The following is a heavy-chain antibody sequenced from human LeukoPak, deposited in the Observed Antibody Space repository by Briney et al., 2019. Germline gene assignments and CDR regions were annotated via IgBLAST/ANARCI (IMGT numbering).Heavy chain of an antibody. Sequence: GGSLRLSCAASGFTFSSYWMHWVRQAPGKGLVWVSRIKSDGSSTSYADSVKGRFTTTRDNAKNTLYLQMNSLRAEDTAVYYCARSSGYYHDAFDIWGQGTMVTVSS. CDR2: IKSDGSST. CDR3: ARSSGYYHDAFDI. V-gene: IGHV3-74*01. D-gene: IGHD3-22*01. J-gene: IGHJ3*02. CDR1: GFTFSSYW.